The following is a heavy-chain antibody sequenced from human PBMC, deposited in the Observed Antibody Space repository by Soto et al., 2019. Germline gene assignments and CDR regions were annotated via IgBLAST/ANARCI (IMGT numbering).Heavy chain of an antibody. CDR3: AREPSITGTTGRGGVYYGMDV. J-gene: IGHJ6*02. CDR2: IYYSGST. V-gene: IGHV4-31*03. CDR1: GGSISSGGYY. Sequence: KTSETLSLTCTVSGGSISSGGYYWSWIRQHPGKGLEWIGYIYYSGSTYYNPSLESRVTISVDTSKNQFSLKLSSVTAADTAVYYSAREPSITGTTGRGGVYYGMDVWGQGNTVTVSS. D-gene: IGHD1-20*01.